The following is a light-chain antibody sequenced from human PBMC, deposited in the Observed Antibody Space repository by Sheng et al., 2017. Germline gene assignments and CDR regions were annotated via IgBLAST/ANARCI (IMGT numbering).Light chain of an antibody. CDR1: RNINSY. CDR3: QQYEDLPPFS. J-gene: IGKJ3*01. Sequence: DIQMTQSPSSLSASVGDRVTITCRASRNINSYLNWYQQKAGKAPKLLIYSASSLRGGVPSRFSGSGSGTDFRLVINSLQPEDFATYYCQQYEDLPPFSFGPGTRVDFK. CDR2: SAS. V-gene: IGKV1-33*01.